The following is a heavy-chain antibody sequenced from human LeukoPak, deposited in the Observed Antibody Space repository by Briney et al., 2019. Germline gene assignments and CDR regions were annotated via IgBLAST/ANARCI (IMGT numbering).Heavy chain of an antibody. D-gene: IGHD1-26*01. J-gene: IGHJ4*02. CDR3: ARGGGSLATGGFDY. Sequence: SETLSLTCTVSGGSISSYYWNWIRQSPGKGLEWIGEINHSGSTNYNPSLKSRVTISVDTSKNQFSLKLSSVTAADTAVYYCARGGGSLATGGFDYWGQGTLVTVSS. V-gene: IGHV4-34*01. CDR1: GGSISSYY. CDR2: INHSGST.